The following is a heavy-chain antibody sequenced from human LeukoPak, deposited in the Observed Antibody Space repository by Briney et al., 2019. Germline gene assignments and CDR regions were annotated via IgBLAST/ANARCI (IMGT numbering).Heavy chain of an antibody. CDR2: ISWNSGSI. CDR3: AKAQEYQLLSGYFDC. CDR1: GFTFDDYA. V-gene: IGHV3-9*01. D-gene: IGHD2-2*01. J-gene: IGHJ4*02. Sequence: GGSLRLSCAASGFTFDDYAMHWVRQAPGKGLEWVSGISWNSGSIACADSVKGRFTISRDNAKNSLYLQMNSLRAEDTALYYCAKAQEYQLLSGYFDCWGQGTLVTVSS.